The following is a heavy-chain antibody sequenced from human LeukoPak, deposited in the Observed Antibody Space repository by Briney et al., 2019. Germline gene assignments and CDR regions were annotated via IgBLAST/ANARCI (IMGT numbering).Heavy chain of an antibody. J-gene: IGHJ4*02. V-gene: IGHV1-58*02. CDR1: GFTFTSSA. Sequence: SVKVSCKASGFTFTSSAMQWVRQARGQRLEWIGWIVVGSGNTNYAQKFQERVTITRDMSTSTAYMELSSLRSEDTAVYYCARDDPPKWELPFDYWGQGTLVTVSS. CDR2: IVVGSGNT. CDR3: ARDDPPKWELPFDY. D-gene: IGHD1-26*01.